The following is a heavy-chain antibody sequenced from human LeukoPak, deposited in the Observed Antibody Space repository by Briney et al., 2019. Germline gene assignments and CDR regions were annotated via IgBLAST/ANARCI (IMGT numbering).Heavy chain of an antibody. Sequence: SGGSLRLSCAASGFTFSSYSMNWVRQAPGKGLEWVSVIYSGGSTYYADSVKGRFTISRDNSKNTLYLQMNSLRAEDTAVYYCAREPVPAPYYGMDVWGQGTTVTVSS. CDR2: IYSGGST. CDR3: AREPVPAPYYGMDV. CDR1: GFTFSSYS. V-gene: IGHV3-66*01. J-gene: IGHJ6*02. D-gene: IGHD2-2*01.